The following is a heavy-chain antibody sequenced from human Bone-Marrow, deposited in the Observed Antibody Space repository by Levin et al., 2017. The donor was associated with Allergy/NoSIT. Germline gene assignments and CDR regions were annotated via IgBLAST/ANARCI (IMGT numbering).Heavy chain of an antibody. Sequence: GESLKISCAASGFTFSSYAMHWVRQAPGKGLEWVAVISYDGSNKYYADSVKGRFTISRDNSKNTLYLQMNSLRAEDTAVYYCARHMVRGVIITQTPRRAFDIWGQGTMVTVSS. CDR3: ARHMVRGVIITQTPRRAFDI. CDR1: GFTFSSYA. J-gene: IGHJ3*02. D-gene: IGHD3-10*01. CDR2: ISYDGSNK. V-gene: IGHV3-30-3*01.